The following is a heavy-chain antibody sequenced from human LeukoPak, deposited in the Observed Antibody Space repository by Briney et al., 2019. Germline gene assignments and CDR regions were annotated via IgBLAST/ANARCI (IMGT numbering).Heavy chain of an antibody. V-gene: IGHV3-66*02. J-gene: IGHJ4*02. Sequence: PGGSLRLSCAASGFTVSSNYMSWVRQAPGKGLEWVSVIYSGGSTYYADSVKGRFTISRDNSKNTLYLQMNSLRAEDTAVYYCARDANYYDSSGYLRSRAPRVSYYFDYWGQGTLVTVSS. CDR3: ARDANYYDSSGYLRSRAPRVSYYFDY. CDR1: GFTVSSNY. CDR2: IYSGGST. D-gene: IGHD3-22*01.